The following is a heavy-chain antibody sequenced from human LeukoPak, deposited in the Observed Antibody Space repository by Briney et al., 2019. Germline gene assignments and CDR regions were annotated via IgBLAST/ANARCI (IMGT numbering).Heavy chain of an antibody. V-gene: IGHV3-30-3*01. CDR1: GFIFSSYA. CDR3: ARGPSSNWSGLDF. D-gene: IGHD6-13*01. CDR2: ISYDGSNK. Sequence: PGGSLRLSCAASGFIFSSYAMHWVRQAPGKGLEWVAVISYDGSNKYYADSVKGRFTISRDNSKNTLYLQMNSLRAEDTAVYYCARGPSSNWSGLDFWGQGTLLTVSS. J-gene: IGHJ4*02.